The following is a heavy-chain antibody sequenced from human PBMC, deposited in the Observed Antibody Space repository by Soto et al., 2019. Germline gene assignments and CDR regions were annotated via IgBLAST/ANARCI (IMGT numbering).Heavy chain of an antibody. J-gene: IGHJ4*02. CDR1: GFTFSSYA. V-gene: IGHV3-30-3*01. Sequence: GGSLRLSCAASGFTFSSYAMHWVRQAPGKGLEWVAVISYDGSNKYYADSVKGRFTISRDNSKNTLYLQMNSLRAEDTAVYYCARSYDFWSGYYTDYFDYWGQGTLVTVSS. CDR3: ARSYDFWSGYYTDYFDY. CDR2: ISYDGSNK. D-gene: IGHD3-3*01.